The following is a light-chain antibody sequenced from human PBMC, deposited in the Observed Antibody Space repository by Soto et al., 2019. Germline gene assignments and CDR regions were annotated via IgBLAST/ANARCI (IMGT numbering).Light chain of an antibody. Sequence: QSVLTQPPSVSGAPGQRVTISCTGSSSNIGAGYDVHWYQQLPGTAPKLLIYGNSNRPSGVPDRFSGSKSGTSAYLAITGLQAEDEADYYCQSYDSSLRNVFGTGTKLTVL. CDR2: GNS. V-gene: IGLV1-40*01. CDR3: QSYDSSLRNV. J-gene: IGLJ1*01. CDR1: SSNIGAGYD.